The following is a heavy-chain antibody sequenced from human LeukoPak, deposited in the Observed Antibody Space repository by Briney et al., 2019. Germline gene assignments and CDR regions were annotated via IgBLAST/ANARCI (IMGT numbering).Heavy chain of an antibody. CDR1: GFTFMHYA. J-gene: IGHJ3*02. Sequence: PGGSLRLSCAASGFTFMHYAVNWIRQAPGKGLEWVSSISGSGAETYYADSVKGRFTISRDNSKNTLSLQMNILRAEDTALYYCAKDRSGSGTYYGVFDICGHGTMVTVSS. CDR2: ISGSGAET. D-gene: IGHD3-10*01. V-gene: IGHV3-23*01. CDR3: AKDRSGSGTYYGVFDI.